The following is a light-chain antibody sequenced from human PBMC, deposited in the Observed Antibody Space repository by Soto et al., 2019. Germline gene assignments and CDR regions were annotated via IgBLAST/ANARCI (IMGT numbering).Light chain of an antibody. Sequence: QSVLTQRASVSGSPGQSNAISCTGSSSDVGGYKYVSWYQQHPGKAPKLMIYDVSNRPSGVSDRFSGSKSGNTASLTISGLQSEDEADYYCSSYTSSNSYVFGTGTKVTVL. V-gene: IGLV2-14*03. CDR2: DVS. CDR3: SSYTSSNSYV. CDR1: SSDVGGYKY. J-gene: IGLJ1*01.